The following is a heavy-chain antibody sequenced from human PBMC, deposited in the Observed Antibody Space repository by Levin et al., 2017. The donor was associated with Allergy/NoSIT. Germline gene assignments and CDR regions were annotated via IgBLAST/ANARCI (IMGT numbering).Heavy chain of an antibody. V-gene: IGHV3-7*01. D-gene: IGHD6-13*01. CDR2: INQDGSEK. Sequence: GESLKISCAASGFAFSTYWMTWVRQAPGKGLEWMANINQDGSEKYYVDSVKGRFTISRDNAKNSLYLQMNSLRADDTAVYYCGRGASSSWDVIINYWGQGTLVTVSS. J-gene: IGHJ4*02. CDR1: GFAFSTYW. CDR3: GRGASSSWDVIINY.